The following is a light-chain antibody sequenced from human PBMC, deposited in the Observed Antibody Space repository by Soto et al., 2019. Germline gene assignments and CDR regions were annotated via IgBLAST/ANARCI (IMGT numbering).Light chain of an antibody. V-gene: IGKV1-39*01. J-gene: IGKJ1*01. CDR3: QQNQDIPPT. CDR2: VAS. Sequence: DIQMTQSPSSLSASVGDRVTVTCRASQSIDTYLNWYQQRPGQAPKLLIYVASTLQSWVPSRFSGSGSGTHFTLTISSLQPEDFATYYCQQNQDIPPTFGQGTRVERK. CDR1: QSIDTY.